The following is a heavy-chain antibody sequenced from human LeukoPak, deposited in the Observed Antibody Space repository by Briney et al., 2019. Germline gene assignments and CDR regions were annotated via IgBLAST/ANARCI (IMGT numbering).Heavy chain of an antibody. CDR3: ARGTRGYGTDV. CDR1: GFTFSSYW. CDR2: INSDGSST. V-gene: IGHV3-74*01. D-gene: IGHD2-2*01. Sequence: PGGSLRLSCAASGFTFSSYWMHWVRQAPGKGLVWVSRINSDGSSTTYADSVKGRFTISRDNAKNTLYLQMNSLRAEDTAVYYCARGTRGYGTDVWGQGTTVTVSS. J-gene: IGHJ6*02.